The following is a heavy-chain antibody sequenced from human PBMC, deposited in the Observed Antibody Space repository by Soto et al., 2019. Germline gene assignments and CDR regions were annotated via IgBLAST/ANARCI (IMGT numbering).Heavy chain of an antibody. CDR2: INPNSGGT. CDR1: GYSFTGYY. D-gene: IGHD6-19*01. Sequence: QVQLVQSGAEVKKPGASVKVSCKASGYSFTGYYMPWVRQAPGQGLEWMGWINPNSGGTNYAQKFQGRVTMTRDTPVSTAYMELSRLRFDDTAVYYCARDRIPVAGHNTYYYYYYGLDGWGQGTTVTVSS. V-gene: IGHV1-2*02. CDR3: ARDRIPVAGHNTYYYYYYGLDG. J-gene: IGHJ6*02.